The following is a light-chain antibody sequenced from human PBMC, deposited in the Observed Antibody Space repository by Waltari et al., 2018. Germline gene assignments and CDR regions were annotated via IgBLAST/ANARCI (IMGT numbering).Light chain of an antibody. CDR1: SSDIGTYNF. CDR3: TSYTTSSTWV. V-gene: IGLV2-14*01. CDR2: DVT. J-gene: IGLJ3*02. Sequence: QSALTQPASVSGTPGPSITISCTGTSSDIGTYNFVSWYQQHPGKVPKLMIFDVTKRPSGVSDRFFGSKSANTASLTISGLQAEDEANYYCTSYTTSSTWVFGGGTRLTVL.